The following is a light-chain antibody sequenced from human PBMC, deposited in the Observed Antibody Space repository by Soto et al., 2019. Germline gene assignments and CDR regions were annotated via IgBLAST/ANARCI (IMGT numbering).Light chain of an antibody. CDR1: SGDIGAYNY. V-gene: IGLV2-14*01. CDR3: SSYTSSTTLL. Sequence: QSVLTQPASVSGSPGQSINIPCTGTSGDIGAYNYVSWYQQHPGKAPKVMIFEVSNRPSGVSNRFAGSKSGNTASLTISGLQSEDEADYYCSSYTSSTTLLFGGGTKVTVL. J-gene: IGLJ2*01. CDR2: EVS.